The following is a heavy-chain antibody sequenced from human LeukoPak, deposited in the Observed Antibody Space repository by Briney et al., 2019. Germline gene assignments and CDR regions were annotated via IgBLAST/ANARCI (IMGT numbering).Heavy chain of an antibody. CDR1: GGSISSYY. D-gene: IGHD2-2*01. CDR3: ARSTNCDY. J-gene: IGHJ4*02. CDR2: IYYSGST. Sequence: SETLSLTCTVSGGSISSYYWSWIRQPPGKGLEWIGYIYYSGSTSYNPSLKSRVTISVDTSKNQFSLKLSSVTAADTAVYYCARSTNCDYWGQGTLVTVSS. V-gene: IGHV4-59*01.